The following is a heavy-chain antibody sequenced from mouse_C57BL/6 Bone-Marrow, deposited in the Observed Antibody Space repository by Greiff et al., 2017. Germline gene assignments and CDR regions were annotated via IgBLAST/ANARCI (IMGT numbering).Heavy chain of an antibody. J-gene: IGHJ1*03. V-gene: IGHV1-58*01. Sequence: EVQLQQSGAELVRPGSSVKMSCKTSGYTFTSYGINWVKQRPGQGLEWIGYIYIGNGYTEYTEKFKGKATLTSDTSSSTAYMQLSSLTSEDSAIYFCAGGGGYYSYWYFDVCGTGTTVTVSS. CDR1: GYTFTSYG. D-gene: IGHD2-3*01. CDR2: IYIGNGYT. CDR3: AGGGGYYSYWYFDV.